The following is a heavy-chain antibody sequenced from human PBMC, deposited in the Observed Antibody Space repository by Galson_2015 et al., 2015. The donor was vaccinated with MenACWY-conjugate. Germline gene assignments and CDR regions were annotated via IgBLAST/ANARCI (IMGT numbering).Heavy chain of an antibody. V-gene: IGHV5-51*01. CDR3: ARHPPGGRGMDV. J-gene: IGHJ6*02. Sequence: QSGTEVKKPGETLKISCKGSGYSFTNYWIAWVRQMPGKGLEWVGLIDPVNSNIRYSPSFQGQVTISDDESISTAYLQWSSLKASDTAMYYCARHPPGGRGMDVWGRGTTVTVSS. D-gene: IGHD1-26*01. CDR2: IDPVNSNI. CDR1: GYSFTNYW.